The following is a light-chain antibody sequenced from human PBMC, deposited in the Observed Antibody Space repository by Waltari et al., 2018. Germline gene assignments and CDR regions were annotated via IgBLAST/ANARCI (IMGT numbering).Light chain of an antibody. CDR3: CSYAGSYTSL. V-gene: IGLV2-11*01. Sequence: QSALTQPRSVSGSPGQSVTISCTGTSSDVGGYNYVSWYQQHPGKAPKLMIYDVSKRTSRVPALLSGSKSGNTASLTNSGLQAEDCADYYCCSYAGSYTSLFGGGTKLTGL. J-gene: IGLJ2*01. CDR1: SSDVGGYNY. CDR2: DVS.